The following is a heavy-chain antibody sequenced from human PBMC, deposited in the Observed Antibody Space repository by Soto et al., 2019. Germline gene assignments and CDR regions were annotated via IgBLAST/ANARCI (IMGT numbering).Heavy chain of an antibody. CDR2: IYPGDSDT. V-gene: IGHV5-51*01. Sequence: GESLKISCKGSGYSFTSYWIGWVRQMPGKGLEWMGIIYPGDSDTRYSPSFHGKVTITADKSISTAYLQWTSLKASDTAMYFCERGTTAAADDAFDIWGQGTMVTVSS. CDR1: GYSFTSYW. J-gene: IGHJ3*02. CDR3: ERGTTAAADDAFDI. D-gene: IGHD6-13*01.